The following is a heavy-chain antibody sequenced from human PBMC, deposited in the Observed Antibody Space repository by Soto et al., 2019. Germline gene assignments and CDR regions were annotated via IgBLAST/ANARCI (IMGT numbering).Heavy chain of an antibody. Sequence: SETLSVTCIVSGGCISSYYWSWIRQPAGKGLEWIGRIYTSGSTNYNPSLKSRVTMSVDTSKNQFSLKLSSVTAADTAVYYCARSGIWFGRTDYWGQGTLVTVSS. CDR1: GGCISSYY. D-gene: IGHD3-10*01. J-gene: IGHJ4*02. V-gene: IGHV4-4*07. CDR2: IYTSGST. CDR3: ARSGIWFGRTDY.